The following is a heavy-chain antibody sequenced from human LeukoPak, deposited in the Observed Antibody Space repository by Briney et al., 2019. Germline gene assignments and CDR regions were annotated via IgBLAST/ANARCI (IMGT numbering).Heavy chain of an antibody. V-gene: IGHV4-4*07. CDR1: GGSISSYY. CDR2: IYTSGST. D-gene: IGHD6-13*01. CDR3: ARDSSSWYGLAYYFDY. J-gene: IGHJ4*02. Sequence: PSETLPLTCTVSGGSISSYYWSWIRQPAGKGLEWIGRIYTSGSTNYNPSLKSRVTMSVDTSKNQFSLKLSSVTAADTAAYYCARDSSSWYGLAYYFDYWGQGTLVTVSS.